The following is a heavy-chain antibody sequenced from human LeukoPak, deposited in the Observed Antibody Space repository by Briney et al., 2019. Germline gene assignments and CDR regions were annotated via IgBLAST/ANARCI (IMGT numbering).Heavy chain of an antibody. CDR1: GFPFSDYY. CDR3: AREDGYSSSWYSDY. V-gene: IGHV3-11*05. D-gene: IGHD6-13*01. J-gene: IGHJ4*02. CDR2: ISSTSIYT. Sequence: KPGGSLRLSCAASGFPFSDYYMSWIRQAPGKGLEWGSDISSTSIYTNYADSVKGRFTISRDNAKNSLYLQMNSLRAEDTAVYYCAREDGYSSSWYSDYWGQGTLVTVSS.